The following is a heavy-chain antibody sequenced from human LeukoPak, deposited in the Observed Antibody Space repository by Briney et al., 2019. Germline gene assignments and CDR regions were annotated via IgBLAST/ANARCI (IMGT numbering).Heavy chain of an antibody. CDR1: GYSISSGYY. CDR3: ARAQSPTYHLLYFQAHNWFDP. D-gene: IGHD2-2*02. CDR2: IYHSGSN. V-gene: IGHV4-38-2*02. Sequence: SETQSLTCTVSGYSISSGYYWGWSRPPAGEGVGWSGSIYHSGSNYYNPSLKSRVTISVETSKNKVSLKLSSVTPAYTALYYCARAQSPTYHLLYFQAHNWFDPLRQGTLVTVSS. J-gene: IGHJ5*02.